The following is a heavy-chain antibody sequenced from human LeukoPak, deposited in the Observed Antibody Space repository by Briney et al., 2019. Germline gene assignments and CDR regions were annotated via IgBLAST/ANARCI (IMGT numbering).Heavy chain of an antibody. V-gene: IGHV1-8*01. Sequence: ASVKVSCKASGYTFASYDINWVRQATGQGLEWMGWMNPNTGNTGYAQKFQGRVSMTRNTSISTAYMELSSLTSEDTAVYYCARMSYGGNPGSPNWFDPWGQGTLVTVSS. J-gene: IGHJ5*02. D-gene: IGHD4-23*01. CDR3: ARMSYGGNPGSPNWFDP. CDR2: MNPNTGNT. CDR1: GYTFASYD.